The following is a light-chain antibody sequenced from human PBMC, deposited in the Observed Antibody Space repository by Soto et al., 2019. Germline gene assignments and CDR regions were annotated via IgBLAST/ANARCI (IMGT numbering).Light chain of an antibody. CDR3: QQYSTWLT. J-gene: IGKJ4*02. CDR1: QSVGST. Sequence: EILMTQSPATLSVSPGERVILSCRASQSVGSTLAWYQQKPGQAPRLLIRGASTRATGVPARFSGSGSGTEFTLTISRLQSEDFAVYYCQQYSTWLTFGGGTTLEIK. CDR2: GAS. V-gene: IGKV3-15*01.